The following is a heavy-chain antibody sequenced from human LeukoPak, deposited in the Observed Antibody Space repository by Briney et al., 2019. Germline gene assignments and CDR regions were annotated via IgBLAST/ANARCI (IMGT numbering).Heavy chain of an antibody. D-gene: IGHD6-19*01. CDR2: IYYSGST. CDR3: ARVRTAGTNWFDP. V-gene: IGHV4-59*01. CDR1: GGSISSYY. J-gene: IGHJ5*02. Sequence: ASETLSLTCTVSGGSISSYYWNWIRQPPGKGLEWIGYIYYSGSTNYNPSLKSRVTISVDTSKNQFSLKLSSVTAADTAVYYCARVRTAGTNWFDPGGQGTLVTVSS.